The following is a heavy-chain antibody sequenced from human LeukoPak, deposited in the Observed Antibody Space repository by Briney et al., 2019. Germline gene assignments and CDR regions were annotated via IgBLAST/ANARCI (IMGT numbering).Heavy chain of an antibody. CDR2: ISGSGSST. V-gene: IGHV3-23*01. CDR3: AKRGLLTFGAFDI. J-gene: IGHJ3*02. D-gene: IGHD3-16*01. CDR1: GFTFSSYA. Sequence: AGGSLRLSCAASGFTFSSYAMSWVRQAPGKGLEWVSAISGSGSSTYYADSVKGRFTISRDNSKNTLYLQMNSLRAEDTAVYYCAKRGLLTFGAFDIWGQGTMVTVSS.